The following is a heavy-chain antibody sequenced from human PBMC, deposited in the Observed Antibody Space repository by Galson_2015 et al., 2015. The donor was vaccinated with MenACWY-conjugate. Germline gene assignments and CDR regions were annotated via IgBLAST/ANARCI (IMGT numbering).Heavy chain of an antibody. D-gene: IGHD2-15*01. CDR3: VTASGNRCSSRCALDI. CDR1: GHTFNTYG. CDR2: ISAYSGDS. Sequence: VKVSCKASGHTFNTYGISWVRQAPGQGLEWLAWISAYSGDSSSARKLQGRVTMTTDKSTSTAYMELRGLTSDDTALYYCVTASGNRCSSRCALDIWGQGTLVTVSS. V-gene: IGHV1-18*04. J-gene: IGHJ4*02.